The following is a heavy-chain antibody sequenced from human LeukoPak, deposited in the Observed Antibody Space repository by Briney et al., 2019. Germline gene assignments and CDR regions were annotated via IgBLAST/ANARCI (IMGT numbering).Heavy chain of an antibody. Sequence: SETLSLTCTVSSGSISNYYWSWIRQPPGKGLEWIGYIYSSGSTNYNPSLKSRVTVSVDTSKNQFSLKLSSVTAADTTVYYCARAYCSSTSCYPHFDYWGQGTPVTVSS. V-gene: IGHV4-59*01. D-gene: IGHD2-2*01. J-gene: IGHJ4*02. CDR3: ARAYCSSTSCYPHFDY. CDR1: SGSISNYY. CDR2: IYSSGST.